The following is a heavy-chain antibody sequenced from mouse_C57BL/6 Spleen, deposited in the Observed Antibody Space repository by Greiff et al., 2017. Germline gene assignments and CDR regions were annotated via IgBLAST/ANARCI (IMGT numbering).Heavy chain of an antibody. J-gene: IGHJ4*01. Sequence: EVHLVESGEGLVKPGGSLKLSCAASGFTFSSYAMSWVRQTPEKRLEWVAYISSGGDYIYYADTVKGRFTISRDNARNTLYLQMSSLKSEDTAMYYCTRDVYSKGAMDYWGQGTSVTVSS. V-gene: IGHV5-9-1*02. D-gene: IGHD2-5*01. CDR2: ISSGGDYI. CDR1: GFTFSSYA. CDR3: TRDVYSKGAMDY.